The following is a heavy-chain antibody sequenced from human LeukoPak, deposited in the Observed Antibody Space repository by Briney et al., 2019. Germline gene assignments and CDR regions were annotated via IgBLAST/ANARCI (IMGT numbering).Heavy chain of an antibody. D-gene: IGHD3-22*01. J-gene: IGHJ4*02. Sequence: GGSLRLSCAASGFTFSSYWMSWVRQAPGKGLEWVANIKQDGSEKYYVDSVKGRFTISRDNTKNSLYLQMNSLRAEDTAVYYCVSYYDSSGYYYVWVHWGQGTLVTVSS. V-gene: IGHV3-7*01. CDR1: GFTFSSYW. CDR3: VSYYDSSGYYYVWVH. CDR2: IKQDGSEK.